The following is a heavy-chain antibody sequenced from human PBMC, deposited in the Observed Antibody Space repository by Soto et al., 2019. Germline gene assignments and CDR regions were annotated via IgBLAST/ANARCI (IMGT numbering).Heavy chain of an antibody. Sequence: EVQLVESGGGLVKPGGSLRLSCAASGFTFSSYSMNWVRQAPGKGLEWVSSISSSSSYIYYADSVKGRFTISRDSAKNSLYLQMNSLRAEDTAVYYCARDYHYGDYDNYYYYGMDVWGQGTTVTVSS. CDR3: ARDYHYGDYDNYYYYGMDV. CDR2: ISSSSSYI. CDR1: GFTFSSYS. D-gene: IGHD4-17*01. V-gene: IGHV3-21*01. J-gene: IGHJ6*02.